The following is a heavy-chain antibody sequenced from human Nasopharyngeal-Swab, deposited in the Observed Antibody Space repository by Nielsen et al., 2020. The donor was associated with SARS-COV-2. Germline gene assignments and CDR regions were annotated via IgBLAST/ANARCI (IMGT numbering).Heavy chain of an antibody. Sequence: ASVKVSCKASGYTFTGYYMHWVRQAPGQGLEWMGWINPNSGGTNYAQKFQGWVTMTRDTSISTAYMELSRLRSDDTAVYYCARDRLNEALYYYYGMDVWGQGTTVTVSS. D-gene: IGHD2-8*01. CDR1: GYTFTGYY. V-gene: IGHV1-2*04. J-gene: IGHJ6*02. CDR2: INPNSGGT. CDR3: ARDRLNEALYYYYGMDV.